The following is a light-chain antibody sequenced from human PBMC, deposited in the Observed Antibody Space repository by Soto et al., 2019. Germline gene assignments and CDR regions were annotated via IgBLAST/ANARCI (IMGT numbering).Light chain of an antibody. CDR1: SSDVGGYNY. J-gene: IGLJ2*01. V-gene: IGLV2-14*01. Sequence: QSVLTQPASVSGSPGQSITISCNGTSSDVGGYNYVSWYQQHPGKAPKLMIYEVSNRPSGVSNRFSGSKSGNTASLTISGLQADDEADYYCSSYTSSSTVVFGGGTKLTVL. CDR3: SSYTSSSTVV. CDR2: EVS.